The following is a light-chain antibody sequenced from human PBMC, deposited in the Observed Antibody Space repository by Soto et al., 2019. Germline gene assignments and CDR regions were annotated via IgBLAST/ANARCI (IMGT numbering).Light chain of an antibody. V-gene: IGLV1-40*01. CDR2: GNS. CDR3: QSYDSSLSGHYV. Sequence: QSVLTHPPSVSGAPGQRVTISCTGSSSKIGAGYDVHWYQQLPGTAPKLLIYGNSNRPSGVPDRFSGSKSGTSASLAITGLQAEDEADYYCQSYDSSLSGHYVFGTGTKVTVL. J-gene: IGLJ1*01. CDR1: SSKIGAGYD.